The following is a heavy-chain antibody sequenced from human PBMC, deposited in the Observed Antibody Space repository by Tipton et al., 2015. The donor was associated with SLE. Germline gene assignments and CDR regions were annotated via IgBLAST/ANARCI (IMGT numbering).Heavy chain of an antibody. V-gene: IGHV4-34*01. CDR3: ARAAYYDFWSGYPMDV. Sequence: TLSLTCAVYGGSFSGYYWSWIRQPPGKGLEWIGEINHSGSTNYNPSLKSRVTISVDTSKNQFSLKLSSVTAADTAVYYCARAAYYDFWSGYPMDVWGEGTTVTVSS. CDR1: GGSFSGYY. J-gene: IGHJ6*03. CDR2: INHSGST. D-gene: IGHD3-3*01.